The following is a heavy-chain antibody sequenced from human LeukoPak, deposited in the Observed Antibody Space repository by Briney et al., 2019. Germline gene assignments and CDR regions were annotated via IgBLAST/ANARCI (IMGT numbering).Heavy chain of an antibody. D-gene: IGHD2-2*01. CDR1: GFTFDDYA. J-gene: IGHJ3*01. CDR3: AKDITPSIVVVASGKGGAFDL. Sequence: PGGSLRLSCEAAGFTFDDYAMHWVRQAPGGGLEWVSGISWNSAYIDYVDSVKGRFTISRDNAKNSLYLQMNSLRTEDTALYFCAKDITPSIVVVASGKGGAFDLWGQGTMVTVSS. V-gene: IGHV3-9*01. CDR2: ISWNSAYI.